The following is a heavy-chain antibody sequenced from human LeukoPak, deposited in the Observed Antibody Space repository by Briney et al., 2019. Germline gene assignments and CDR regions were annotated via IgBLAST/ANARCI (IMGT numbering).Heavy chain of an antibody. Sequence: GGSLRLSCAASGFTFSSYEIIWVRQAPGKGLEWISYISSSGSTIYSADSVKGRFTISRDNAKNSLYLQMNSLRAEDTAVYYCARANTAVAGRGLDYWGQGTLVTASS. D-gene: IGHD6-19*01. V-gene: IGHV3-48*03. CDR2: ISSSGSTI. CDR1: GFTFSSYE. J-gene: IGHJ4*02. CDR3: ARANTAVAGRGLDY.